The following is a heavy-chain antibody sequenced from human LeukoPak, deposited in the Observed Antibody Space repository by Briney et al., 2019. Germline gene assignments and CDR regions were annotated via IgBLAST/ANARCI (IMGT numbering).Heavy chain of an antibody. Sequence: GASVKVSCKASGGSLSSHTLSWVRQAPGQGLEWMGGIIPLFGSAQYAQKFQGRVTITMDESASTAYMELRGLRSEDTAVFYCTRGTRAIPIYYWGQGTLVTVSS. CDR2: IIPLFGSA. V-gene: IGHV1-69*05. CDR1: GGSLSSHT. D-gene: IGHD2-21*01. CDR3: TRGTRAIPIYY. J-gene: IGHJ4*02.